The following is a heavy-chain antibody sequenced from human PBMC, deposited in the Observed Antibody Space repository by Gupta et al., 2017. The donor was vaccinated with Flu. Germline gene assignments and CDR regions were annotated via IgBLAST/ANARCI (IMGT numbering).Heavy chain of an antibody. CDR2: VNPYSGAT. V-gene: IGHV1-2*06. J-gene: IGHJ4*02. CDR3: ATGLSTLEPDF. D-gene: IGHD1-1*01. Sequence: GRVNPYSGATIYAQKFQGRVTLTRDTSINTAYMDLSRLRSDDAAVYYCATGLSTLEPDFWGQGTLVTVSS.